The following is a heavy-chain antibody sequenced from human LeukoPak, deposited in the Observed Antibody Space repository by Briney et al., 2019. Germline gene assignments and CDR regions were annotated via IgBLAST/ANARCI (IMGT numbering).Heavy chain of an antibody. J-gene: IGHJ3*02. V-gene: IGHV3-53*01. CDR1: GFIVSSNY. CDR2: IYSGGST. Sequence: GGSLRLSCAASGFIVSSNYMSWVRQAPGKGLEWVSVIYSGGSTYYADSVKGRFTISRDNSKNTLYLQMNSLRAEDTAVYYCARGDYGDYSGEFDIWGQGTMVTVSS. D-gene: IGHD4-17*01. CDR3: ARGDYGDYSGEFDI.